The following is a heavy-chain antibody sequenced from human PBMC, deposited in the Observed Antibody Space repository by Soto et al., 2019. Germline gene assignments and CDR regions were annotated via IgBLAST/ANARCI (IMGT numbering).Heavy chain of an antibody. CDR1: GFTFSSYA. D-gene: IGHD5-12*01. Sequence: EVQLLESGGGLVQPGGSLRLSCAASGFTFSSYAMSWVRQAPGKGLEWVSAISGSGGSTYYADSVKGRFTISRDNAQNSLYLQMNSLTVEDTAVYYCARDRDGYNSNWFDPWGRGTLVTVSS. CDR2: ISGSGGST. CDR3: ARDRDGYNSNWFDP. J-gene: IGHJ5*02. V-gene: IGHV3-23*01.